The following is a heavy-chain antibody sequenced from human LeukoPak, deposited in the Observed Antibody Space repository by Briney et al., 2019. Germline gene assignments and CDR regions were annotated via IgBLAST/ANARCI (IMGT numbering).Heavy chain of an antibody. J-gene: IGHJ5*02. V-gene: IGHV1-2*02. CDR1: GYTFTSYY. CDR3: ARDASTTVTTEWFDP. Sequence: ASVKVSCKASGYTFTSYYMHWVRQAPGQGLEWMGWINPNSGGTNYAQKFQGRVTMTRDTSISTAYMELSRLRSDDTAVYYCARDASTTVTTEWFDPWGQGTLVTVSS. D-gene: IGHD4-17*01. CDR2: INPNSGGT.